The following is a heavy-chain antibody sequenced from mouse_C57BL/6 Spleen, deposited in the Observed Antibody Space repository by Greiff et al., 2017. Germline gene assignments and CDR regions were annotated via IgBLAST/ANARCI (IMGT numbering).Heavy chain of an antibody. CDR1: GYSITSGYY. J-gene: IGHJ3*01. Sequence: EVKLQESGPGLVKPSQSLSLTCSVTGYSITSGYYWNWIRQFPGNKLEWMGYISYDGSNNYNPSLKNRISITRDTSKNQFFLKLNSVTTEDTATYYCASFGYDTYWGQGTLVTVSA. V-gene: IGHV3-6*01. CDR3: ASFGYDTY. D-gene: IGHD2-2*01. CDR2: ISYDGSN.